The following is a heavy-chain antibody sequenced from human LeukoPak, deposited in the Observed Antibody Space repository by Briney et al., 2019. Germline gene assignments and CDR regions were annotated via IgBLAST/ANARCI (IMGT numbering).Heavy chain of an antibody. CDR2: IYYSAST. J-gene: IGHJ5*02. D-gene: IGHD3-3*01. V-gene: IGHV4-39*01. Sequence: PSETLSLTCTVSGGSISSSSYYWGWIRQPPGKGLEWIGSIYYSASTYYNPSLKSRVTISVDTSKNQFSLKLSSVTAADTAVYYCARQGITIFGPFDPWGQGTLVTVSS. CDR3: ARQGITIFGPFDP. CDR1: GGSISSSSYY.